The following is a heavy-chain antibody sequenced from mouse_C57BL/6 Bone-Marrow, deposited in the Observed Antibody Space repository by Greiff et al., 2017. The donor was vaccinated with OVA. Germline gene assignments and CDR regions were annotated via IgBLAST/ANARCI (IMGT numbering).Heavy chain of an antibody. D-gene: IGHD3-2*02. CDR1: GCTFTSYG. J-gene: IGHJ3*01. Sequence: QVQLQQSGAELARPGASVKLSCKASGCTFTSYGISWVKQRTGQGLEWIGEIYPRSGNTYYNEKFKGKATLTAEKSSSTAYMELRSLTSEDSAVYFCVQATAYWGQGTLVTVSA. V-gene: IGHV1-81*01. CDR3: VQATAY. CDR2: IYPRSGNT.